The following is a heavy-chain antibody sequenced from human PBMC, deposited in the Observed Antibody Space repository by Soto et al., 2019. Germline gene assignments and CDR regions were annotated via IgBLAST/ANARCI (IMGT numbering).Heavy chain of an antibody. Sequence: PGESLKISCKGSGYSFTSYWIGWVRQMPGKGLEWMGIIYPGDSDTRYSPSFQVQVTISSDKSISTAYLQWSSLKASDTAMYYCARGANYDILTGYFGEFDPWGQGTLVTVSS. CDR2: IYPGDSDT. D-gene: IGHD3-9*01. CDR1: GYSFTSYW. J-gene: IGHJ5*02. CDR3: ARGANYDILTGYFGEFDP. V-gene: IGHV5-51*01.